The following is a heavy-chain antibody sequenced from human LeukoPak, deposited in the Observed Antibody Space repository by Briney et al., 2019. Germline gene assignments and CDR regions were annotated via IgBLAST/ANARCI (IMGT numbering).Heavy chain of an antibody. CDR3: AKLDWNGYFDY. CDR1: GFTFSSYG. D-gene: IGHD1-1*01. J-gene: IGHJ4*02. V-gene: IGHV3-30*18. Sequence: GGSLRLSCAASGFTFSSYGMHWVRQAPGKGLERVAVISYDGSNKYYADSVKGRFTISRDNSKNTLYLQMNSLRAEDTAVYYCAKLDWNGYFDYWGQGTLVTVSS. CDR2: ISYDGSNK.